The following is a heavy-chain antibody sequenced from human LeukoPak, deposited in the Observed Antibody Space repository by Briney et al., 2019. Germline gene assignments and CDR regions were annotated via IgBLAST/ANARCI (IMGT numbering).Heavy chain of an antibody. J-gene: IGHJ4*02. Sequence: GGSLRLSCAASGFTFSSYAISWVRQAPGKGLEWVSAISESGDSTYYADSVKGRFTISRDNSKNTIYLQMNSLRVEDTAVYYCAKLSGWTGWFFDYWGQGTVVTVSS. CDR3: AKLSGWTGWFFDY. D-gene: IGHD6-19*01. V-gene: IGHV3-23*01. CDR2: ISESGDST. CDR1: GFTFSSYA.